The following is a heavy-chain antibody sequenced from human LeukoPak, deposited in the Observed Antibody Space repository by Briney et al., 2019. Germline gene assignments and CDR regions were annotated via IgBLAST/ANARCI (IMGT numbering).Heavy chain of an antibody. CDR1: GFTFSSST. V-gene: IGHV3-23*01. Sequence: TGGSLRLSCAASGFTFSSSTMTWVRQAPGKGLEWASTMRGPGASTYYPDSVKARFTISRDNSKNTLYLQMNSLRAEDTAIYYCAKTTGTTWYFDSWGQGTLVTVSS. CDR3: AKTTGTTWYFDS. D-gene: IGHD1-7*01. J-gene: IGHJ4*02. CDR2: MRGPGAST.